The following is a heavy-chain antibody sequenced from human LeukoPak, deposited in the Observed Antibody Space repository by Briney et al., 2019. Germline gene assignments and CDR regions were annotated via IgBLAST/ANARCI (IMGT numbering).Heavy chain of an antibody. Sequence: GASVKVSCKASGGTFSNYAIIWVRQSPGQGLEWMGAIIPIFGTANYAQKFQGRVTITADESTSTAYMELSSLRSEDTAVYYCARILSSSWYEYFHHWGQGTLVTVSS. CDR1: GGTFSNYA. J-gene: IGHJ1*01. D-gene: IGHD6-19*01. CDR3: ARILSSSWYEYFHH. CDR2: IIPIFGTA. V-gene: IGHV1-69*13.